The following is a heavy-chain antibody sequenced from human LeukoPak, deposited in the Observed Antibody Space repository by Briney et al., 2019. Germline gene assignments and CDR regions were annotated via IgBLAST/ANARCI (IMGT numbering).Heavy chain of an antibody. D-gene: IGHD4-17*01. CDR2: ISSSSSYT. V-gene: IGHV3-11*03. J-gene: IGHJ4*02. CDR1: GFAFSDYY. Sequence: GGSLRLSCAASGFAFSDYYMSWIGQAPGKGLEWVSYISSSSSYTNYADSVKGRFTISRDNSKNTLYLQMNSLRAAATAVDYCAKRHSTVTRPFDYWGQGTLVTVSS. CDR3: AKRHSTVTRPFDY.